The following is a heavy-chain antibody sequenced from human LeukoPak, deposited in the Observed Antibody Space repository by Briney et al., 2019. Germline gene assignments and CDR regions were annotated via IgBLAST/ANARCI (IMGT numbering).Heavy chain of an antibody. V-gene: IGHV3-73*01. J-gene: IGHJ6*03. CDR2: IRSKANSYAT. D-gene: IGHD2-2*01. CDR1: GFTFSGSA. Sequence: PGGSLRLSCAASGFTFSGSAMRWVRQASGKGLEWVGRIRSKANSYATAYAASVKGRFTISRDDSKNTAYLQMNSLKTEDTAVYYCTRRGPYCSSTSCYSYYYYMDVWGKGTTVTVSS. CDR3: TRRGPYCSSTSCYSYYYYMDV.